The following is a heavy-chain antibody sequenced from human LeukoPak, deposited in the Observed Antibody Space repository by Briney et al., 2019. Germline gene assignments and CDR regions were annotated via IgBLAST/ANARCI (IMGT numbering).Heavy chain of an antibody. CDR1: GFTFSSYD. CDR3: ARGAWYASGSFLIDY. J-gene: IGHJ4*02. V-gene: IGHV3-13*04. CDR2: IGTAGDT. Sequence: GGSLRLSCAASGFTFSSYDMHWVRQATGKGLEWVSAIGTAGDTYYPGSVKGRFTISRDNAKNTLYLQMNSLRVEDTALYYCARGAWYASGSFLIDYWGQGTPVTVSS. D-gene: IGHD3-10*01.